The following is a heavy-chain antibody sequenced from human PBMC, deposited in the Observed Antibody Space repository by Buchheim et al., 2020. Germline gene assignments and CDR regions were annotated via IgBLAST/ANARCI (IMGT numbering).Heavy chain of an antibody. CDR2: ISSSSSTI. J-gene: IGHJ6*03. V-gene: IGHV3-48*02. CDR1: GFTFSSYS. CDR3: ARDSVDGEMATRESSYYYYMDV. Sequence: EVQLVESGGGLVQPGGSLRLSCAASGFTFSSYSMNWVRQAPGKGLEWVSYISSSSSTIYYADSVKGRFTISRDNAKNSLYLQMNSLRDEDTAVYYCARDSVDGEMATRESSYYYYMDVWGKGTT. D-gene: IGHD5-24*01.